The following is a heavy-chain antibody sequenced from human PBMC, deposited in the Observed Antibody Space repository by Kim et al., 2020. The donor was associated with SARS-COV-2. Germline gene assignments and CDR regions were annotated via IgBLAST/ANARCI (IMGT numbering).Heavy chain of an antibody. J-gene: IGHJ6*02. CDR1: GFTFSDYA. D-gene: IGHD2-15*01. CDR2: TWASGGTT. Sequence: GGSLRLSCAASGFTFSDYAMRWVRQAPGKGLEWVACTWASGGTTFYADSVKGRFTISRDNSKNTLYLQMNSLSGEDTAVYYCARKRGHGISCGFDVWGQGTTVTVSS. V-gene: IGHV3-23*01. CDR3: ARKRGHGISCGFDV.